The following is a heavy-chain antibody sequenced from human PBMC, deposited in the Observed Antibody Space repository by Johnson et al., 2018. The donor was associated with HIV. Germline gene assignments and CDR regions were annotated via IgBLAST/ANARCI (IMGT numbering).Heavy chain of an antibody. V-gene: IGHV3-73*01. Sequence: VQLVESGGGVVQPGRSLRLSCAASGFTFSGSAMHWVRQASGKGLEWVGRIRSKANSYATAYAASVKGRFTISRDDSKNTLYLQMNSLKTEDTAVYYCTTDPGEWELLGDGDAFDIWGQGTMVTVSS. J-gene: IGHJ3*02. CDR2: IRSKANSYAT. D-gene: IGHD1-26*01. CDR1: GFTFSGSA. CDR3: TTDPGEWELLGDGDAFDI.